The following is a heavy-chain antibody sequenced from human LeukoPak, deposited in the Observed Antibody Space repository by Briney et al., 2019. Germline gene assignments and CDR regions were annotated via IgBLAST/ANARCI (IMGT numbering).Heavy chain of an antibody. CDR1: GGSFSGYY. J-gene: IGHJ5*02. V-gene: IGHV4-34*01. D-gene: IGHD1-20*01. CDR2: INHSGST. Sequence: PSETLSLTCAVYGGSFSGYYWSWIRQPPGKGLEWIGEINHSGSTNYNPSLKSRVTISVDTSKNQFSLKLSSVTAADTAVYYCARSSPITGTTTWGQGTLVTVSS. CDR3: ARSSPITGTTT.